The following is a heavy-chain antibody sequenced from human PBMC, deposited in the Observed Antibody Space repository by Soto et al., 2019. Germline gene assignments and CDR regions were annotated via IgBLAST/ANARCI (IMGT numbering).Heavy chain of an antibody. CDR3: ASYPLLLWFGDLKPYYGMDV. D-gene: IGHD3-10*01. Sequence: EVQLVESGGGLVKPGGSLRLSCAASGFTFSSYSMNWVRQAPGKGLEWVSSISSSSSYIYYADSVKGRFTISRDNAKNSLYLQMNSLRAEDTAVYYCASYPLLLWFGDLKPYYGMDVWGQGTTVTVSS. V-gene: IGHV3-21*01. J-gene: IGHJ6*02. CDR1: GFTFSSYS. CDR2: ISSSSSYI.